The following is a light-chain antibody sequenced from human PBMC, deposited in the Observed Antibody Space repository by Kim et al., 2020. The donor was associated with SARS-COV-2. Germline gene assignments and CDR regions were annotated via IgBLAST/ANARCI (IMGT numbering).Light chain of an antibody. CDR1: SSNIGAGYD. CDR3: QSYDSSLSGWV. J-gene: IGLJ3*02. CDR2: GNS. V-gene: IGLV1-40*01. Sequence: QSVLTQPPSVSGAPGQRVTMSCTGSSSNIGAGYDVHWYQQLPGTAPKLLIYGNSNRPSGVPDRVSGSKSGTSASLAITGLQAEDEADYYCQSYDSSLSGWVFGGGTQLTVL.